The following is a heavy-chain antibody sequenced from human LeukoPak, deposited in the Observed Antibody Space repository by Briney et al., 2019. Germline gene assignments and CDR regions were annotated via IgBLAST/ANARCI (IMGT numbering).Heavy chain of an antibody. Sequence: GGSLRLSCAASGFTFSSYGMHWVRQAPGKGLEWVAVISYDGSNKYYADSVKGRFTISRDNSKNTLYLQMNSLRAEDTAVYYCARSRLWSAPDDYWGQGTLVTVSS. J-gene: IGHJ4*02. CDR3: ARSRLWSAPDDY. CDR1: GFTFSSYG. D-gene: IGHD3-10*01. CDR2: ISYDGSNK. V-gene: IGHV3-30*03.